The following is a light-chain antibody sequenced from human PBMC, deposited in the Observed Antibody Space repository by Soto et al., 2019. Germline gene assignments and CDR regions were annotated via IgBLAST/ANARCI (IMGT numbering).Light chain of an antibody. CDR3: SLYTISRV. V-gene: IGLV2-14*01. CDR1: SSDIGGYNY. J-gene: IGLJ3*02. Sequence: QSVLTQPASVSGSPGQSITISCTGTSSDIGGYNYVSWYRQHPGKAPKLMIFEVSNRPSGVSLRFSGSKSGNTASLTISGLQAEDEADYYCSLYTISRVFGGGTKLTVL. CDR2: EVS.